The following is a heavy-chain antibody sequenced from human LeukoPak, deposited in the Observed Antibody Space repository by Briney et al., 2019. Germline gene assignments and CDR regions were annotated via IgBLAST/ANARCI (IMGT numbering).Heavy chain of an antibody. CDR3: AKERYCSGGNCYPDDN. CDR2: IRYDEKN. V-gene: IGHV3-30*02. Sequence: PGGSLRLSCAASGFTFSSYSMNWVRQAPGKGLDWVAFIRYDEKNYYADSVKGRFTISRDDSKNTLYLQMSSLRVEDTAIYYCAKERYCSGGNCYPDDNWGQGTLVTVSS. D-gene: IGHD2-15*01. J-gene: IGHJ4*02. CDR1: GFTFSSYS.